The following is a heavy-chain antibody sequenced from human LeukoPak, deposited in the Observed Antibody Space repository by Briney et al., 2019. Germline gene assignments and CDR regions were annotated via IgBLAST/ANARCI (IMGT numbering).Heavy chain of an antibody. D-gene: IGHD3-10*01. CDR1: GGSISSYY. Sequence: SETLSLTCTVSGGSISSYYWSWIRQPPGKGLEWIGYIYYSGSTNYNPSLKSRVTISVDTSKNQFSLKLSSVTAADTAVYYCARVGISRGIRGFDDWGKGTLVTVSS. V-gene: IGHV4-59*01. CDR2: IYYSGST. CDR3: ARVGISRGIRGFDD. J-gene: IGHJ4*02.